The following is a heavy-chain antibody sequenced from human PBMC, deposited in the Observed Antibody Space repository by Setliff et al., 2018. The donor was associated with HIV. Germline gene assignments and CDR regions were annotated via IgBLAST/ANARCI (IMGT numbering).Heavy chain of an antibody. CDR2: ISAYNGNT. CDR3: ARLIKHYDFWSGYYGAYYYYMDV. Sequence: ASVKVSCKASGGTFRSYAFSWVRQAPGQGLEWMGWISAYNGNTNYAQKLQGRVTMTTDTYTSTAYMDLRGLRSDDTAVYYCARLIKHYDFWSGYYGAYYYYMDVWGTGTTVTVSS. CDR1: GGTFRSYA. V-gene: IGHV1-18*01. J-gene: IGHJ6*03. D-gene: IGHD3-3*01.